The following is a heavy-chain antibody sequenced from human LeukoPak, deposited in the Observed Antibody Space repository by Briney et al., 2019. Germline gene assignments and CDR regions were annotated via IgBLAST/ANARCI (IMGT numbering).Heavy chain of an antibody. CDR1: GYTFTSYG. J-gene: IGHJ4*02. Sequence: ASVKVSCKASGYTFTSYGISRVRQAPGQGLEWMGWISAYNGNTNYAQKLQGRVTMTTDTSTSTAYMELRSLRSDDTAVYYCARVYAFGGVIVIPFDYWGQGTLVTVSS. CDR3: ARVYAFGGVIVIPFDY. V-gene: IGHV1-18*01. D-gene: IGHD3-16*02. CDR2: ISAYNGNT.